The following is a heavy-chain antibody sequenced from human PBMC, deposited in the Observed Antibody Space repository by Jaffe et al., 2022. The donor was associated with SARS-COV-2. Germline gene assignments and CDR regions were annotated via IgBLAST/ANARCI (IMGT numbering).Heavy chain of an antibody. D-gene: IGHD3-10*01. J-gene: IGHJ6*02. Sequence: QVQLQESGPGLVKPSGTLSLTCAVSGGSISSVNWWSWVRQSPGKGLEWIGEIYDSGSTNYNPSLKSRATISVDKSKNQFSLKLTSVTAADTAVYYCARGGYGSGSYLAALDSYYYYGMDVWGQGTTVTVSS. CDR2: IYDSGST. CDR1: GGSISSVNW. V-gene: IGHV4-4*02. CDR3: ARGGYGSGSYLAALDSYYYYGMDV.